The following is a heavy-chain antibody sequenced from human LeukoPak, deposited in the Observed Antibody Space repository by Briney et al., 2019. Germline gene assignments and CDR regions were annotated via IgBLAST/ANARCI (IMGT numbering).Heavy chain of an antibody. Sequence: GASVKVSCKVSGSTLTEFSMHWVRQAPGKGLEWMGGFVPEDDETIYAQSFQGRVTMTEDTSTDTAYMELSSLRSEDTAMYYCATIAPGDLFDSWGQGTLVTVSS. J-gene: IGHJ4*02. D-gene: IGHD7-27*01. CDR2: FVPEDDET. V-gene: IGHV1-24*01. CDR1: GSTLTEFS. CDR3: ATIAPGDLFDS.